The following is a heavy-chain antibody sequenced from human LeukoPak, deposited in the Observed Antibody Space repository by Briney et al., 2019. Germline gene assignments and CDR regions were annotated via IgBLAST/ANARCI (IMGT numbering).Heavy chain of an antibody. Sequence: GGSLRLSCAASGFTFSSYAMSWVRQAPGKGLEWVSAISDSGGSTYYADSVKGRFTISRDNSKNTLYLQMNSLRAEDTAVYYCAKANTIFGVVMDYWGQGTLVTVSS. D-gene: IGHD3-3*01. V-gene: IGHV3-23*01. CDR3: AKANTIFGVVMDY. CDR1: GFTFSSYA. CDR2: ISDSGGST. J-gene: IGHJ4*02.